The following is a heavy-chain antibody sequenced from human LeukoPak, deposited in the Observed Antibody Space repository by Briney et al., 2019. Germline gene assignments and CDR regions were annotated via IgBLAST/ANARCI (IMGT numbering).Heavy chain of an antibody. CDR2: INHSGST. J-gene: IGHJ4*02. CDR1: GGSFSGYY. V-gene: IGHV4-34*01. D-gene: IGHD7-27*01. Sequence: PSETLSLTCAAYGGSFSGYYWSWIRQPPGKGLEWLGEINHSGSTNYNPSLKSRVTMSVDTSKSQFARKLSSVTAADTDVYYCARRRGNWGYNEFDYWGQGTLVTVSS. CDR3: ARRRGNWGYNEFDY.